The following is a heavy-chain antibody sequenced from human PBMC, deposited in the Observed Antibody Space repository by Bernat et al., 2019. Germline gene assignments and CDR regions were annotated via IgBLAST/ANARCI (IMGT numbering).Heavy chain of an antibody. D-gene: IGHD3-3*01. CDR2: ISAYNGNT. V-gene: IGHV1-18*01. CDR3: ARDFWSGYYISGDAFDI. CDR1: GYTFTSYG. Sequence: VQLVQSGAEVKKPGASVKVSCKASGYTFTSYGISWVRQAPGQGLEWMGWISAYNGNTNYAQKLKGRVTMTTDTSTSTAYMKLRSMRSDDTAVYYCARDFWSGYYISGDAFDIWGQGTMVTVSS. J-gene: IGHJ3*02.